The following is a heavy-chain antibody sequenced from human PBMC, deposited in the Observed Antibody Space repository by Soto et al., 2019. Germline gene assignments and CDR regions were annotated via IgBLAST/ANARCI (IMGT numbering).Heavy chain of an antibody. V-gene: IGHV3-21*01. CDR3: ARDLAAATGVFDY. Sequence: PGGSLRLSCAASGFTFSTYSMNWVRQAPGKGLEWVSSISSNNNYIYYADSVKGRFTFSRDNAKNSLYLQMNSLRAEDTAVYYCARDLAAATGVFDYWGQGTLVTVSS. J-gene: IGHJ4*02. CDR1: GFTFSTYS. CDR2: ISSNNNYI. D-gene: IGHD6-13*01.